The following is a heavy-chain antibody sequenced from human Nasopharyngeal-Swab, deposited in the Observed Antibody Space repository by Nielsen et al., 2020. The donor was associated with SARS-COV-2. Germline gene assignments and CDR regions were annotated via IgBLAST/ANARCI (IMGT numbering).Heavy chain of an antibody. CDR2: ISGSGSYI. J-gene: IGHJ4*02. V-gene: IGHV3-21*01. Sequence: GEFLKISCAASGFTFSYYSMSWVRQAPGKGLEWVSSISGSGSYIYYADSVKGRFTISRDNAKNSLYLQMNSLRVEDTAVYYCGRQLRLGELSLYNEFDYWGQGTLVTVSS. CDR1: GFTFSYYS. CDR3: GRQLRLGELSLYNEFDY. D-gene: IGHD3-16*02.